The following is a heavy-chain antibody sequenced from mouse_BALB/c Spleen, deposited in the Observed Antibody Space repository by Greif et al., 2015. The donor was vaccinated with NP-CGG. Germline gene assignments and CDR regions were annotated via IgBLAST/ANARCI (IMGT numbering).Heavy chain of an antibody. CDR3: ARRAALTSPWFAY. V-gene: IGHV3-8*02. D-gene: IGHD3-3*01. Sequence: EVQVVESGPSLVKPSQTLSLTCSVTGDSITSGYWNWIRKFPGNKLEYMGYISYSGSTYYNPSLKSRISITRDTSKNQYYLQLNSVTTEDTATYYCARRAALTSPWFAYWGQGTLVTVSA. CDR1: GDSITSGY. J-gene: IGHJ3*01. CDR2: ISYSGST.